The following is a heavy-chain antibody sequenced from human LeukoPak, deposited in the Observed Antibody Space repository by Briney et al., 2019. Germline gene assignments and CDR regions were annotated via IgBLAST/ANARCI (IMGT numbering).Heavy chain of an antibody. CDR2: ILYSGNT. V-gene: IGHV4-59*08. CDR3: ARQHSSGYFYFDY. CDR1: GGSISSYY. Sequence: PSETLSLTCTVSGGSISSYYWSWIRQPPGKGLEWIGYILYSGNTNYNPSLKSRVTISVDTSKNQFSLKLSSVTAADTAVYYCARQHSSGYFYFDYWGQGTLVTVSS. D-gene: IGHD3-22*01. J-gene: IGHJ4*02.